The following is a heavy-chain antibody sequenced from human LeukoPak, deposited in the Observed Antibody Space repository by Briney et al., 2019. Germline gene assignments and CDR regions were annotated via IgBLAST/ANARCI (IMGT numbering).Heavy chain of an antibody. Sequence: ASVKVSCKASGGTFSSYAISWERQAPGQGLEWMGGIIPIFGTVNYAQKFQGRVTITADKSTRIAYMELSSLRSEDTAVYYCARSSSFFGYFDPWGRGTLVTVTS. CDR2: IIPIFGTV. CDR3: ARSSSFFGYFDP. CDR1: GGTFSSYA. V-gene: IGHV1-69*06. D-gene: IGHD6-13*01. J-gene: IGHJ2*01.